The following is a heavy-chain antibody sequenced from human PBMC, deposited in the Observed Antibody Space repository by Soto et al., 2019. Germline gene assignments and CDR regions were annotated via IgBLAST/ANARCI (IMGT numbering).Heavy chain of an antibody. Sequence: SETLSLTCTVSGGSISSGNYYWRWIRPSPGKGLEWIGYIYSTGSSYYNPSLRSRVSMSVDTSKNQFSLNLSSVTAADTAVYYCARDVRPLGTSGRDRFDNWGQGTLVTVSS. V-gene: IGHV4-30-4*01. CDR3: ARDVRPLGTSGRDRFDN. CDR1: GGSISSGNYY. D-gene: IGHD3-16*01. CDR2: IYSTGSS. J-gene: IGHJ5*02.